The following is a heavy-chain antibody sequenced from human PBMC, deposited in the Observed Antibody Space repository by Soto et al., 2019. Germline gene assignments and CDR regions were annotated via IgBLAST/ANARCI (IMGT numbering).Heavy chain of an antibody. D-gene: IGHD1-1*01. CDR2: ISAHNGNT. Sequence: QVHLVQSGAEVKKPGASVKVSCKGSGYGFTTYGITWVRQAPGQGLEWMAWISAHNGNTNYAQKLQGRVTVTRDTSTSTAYIELRSLRSDDTAGYYCARGRYGDYWGQGALVTVSS. V-gene: IGHV1-18*01. CDR3: ARGRYGDY. J-gene: IGHJ4*02. CDR1: GYGFTTYG.